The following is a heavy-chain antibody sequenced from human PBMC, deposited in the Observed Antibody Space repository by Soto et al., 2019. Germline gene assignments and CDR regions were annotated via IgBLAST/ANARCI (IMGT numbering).Heavy chain of an antibody. CDR1: GASVSDNSAA. V-gene: IGHV6-1*01. J-gene: IGHJ4*02. CDR3: SREFPYNVSSDINLDY. D-gene: IGHD1-26*01. CDR2: TYYRSKWYN. Sequence: QVQLQQSGPGLVTPSQTLSLTCAISGASVSDNSAAWKWLRQYQSRGLEWVGRTYYRSKWYNDYAVSVKSRITVTPDTSKNQLSLHLNSVTPEETAVYYGSREFPYNVSSDINLDYWGQGALVTVSS.